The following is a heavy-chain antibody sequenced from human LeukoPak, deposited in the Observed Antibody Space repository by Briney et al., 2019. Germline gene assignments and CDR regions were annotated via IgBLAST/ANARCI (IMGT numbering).Heavy chain of an antibody. D-gene: IGHD3-10*01. J-gene: IGHJ4*02. CDR3: ARALSGSYYKGPGY. CDR1: GYTFTGYY. V-gene: IGHV1-2*04. Sequence: ASVKVSCKASGYTFTGYYMHWVRQAPGQGLEWMGWINPNSGGTNYAQKFQGWVTMTRDTSISTAYMEPSRLRSDDTAVYYCARALSGSYYKGPGYWGQGTLVTVSS. CDR2: INPNSGGT.